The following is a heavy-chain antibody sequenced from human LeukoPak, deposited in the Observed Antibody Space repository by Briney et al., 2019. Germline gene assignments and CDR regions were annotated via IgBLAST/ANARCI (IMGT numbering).Heavy chain of an antibody. V-gene: IGHV3-11*01. J-gene: IGHJ3*02. D-gene: IGHD1-7*01. Sequence: GGSLRLSCAASGFTFSGYYMGWIRQAPGKGLEWLSYISGSGTTIFYADSVKGRFTISRDNAKNSLDLQMNSLRAEDTAVYYCGRDFGLIGTKRSFDIWGQGTLVTISS. CDR3: GRDFGLIGTKRSFDI. CDR1: GFTFSGYY. CDR2: ISGSGTTI.